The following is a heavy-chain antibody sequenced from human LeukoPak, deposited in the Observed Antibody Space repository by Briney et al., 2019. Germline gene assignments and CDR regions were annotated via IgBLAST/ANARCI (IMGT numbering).Heavy chain of an antibody. J-gene: IGHJ4*02. CDR3: SRENGAFSPFGY. V-gene: IGHV4-4*02. D-gene: IGHD2-8*01. CDR2: ISLTGLT. Sequence: SETLSLTCGVSGGSISNTNWWSWVRQPPGQGLEWIGEISLTGLTHYNPSLESRVTVSLDKSKNQLSLNLTSVTAADTAVYYCSRENGAFSPFGYWGQGTLVTVSS. CDR1: GGSISNTNW.